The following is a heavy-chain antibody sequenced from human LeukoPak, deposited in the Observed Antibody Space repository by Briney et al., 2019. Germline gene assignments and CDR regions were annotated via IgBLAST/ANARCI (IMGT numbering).Heavy chain of an antibody. D-gene: IGHD6-13*01. J-gene: IGHJ4*02. CDR1: GFAFSSFA. CDR3: ARDDRGIAAAGFFDY. Sequence: GGSLRLSCAASGFAFSSFAMHWVRQAPGKGLEWVAVISYDGSNKYYADSVKGRFTISRDNSKNTLYLQMNSLTAEDTAVCYCARDDRGIAAAGFFDYWGQGTLVTVSS. V-gene: IGHV3-30*04. CDR2: ISYDGSNK.